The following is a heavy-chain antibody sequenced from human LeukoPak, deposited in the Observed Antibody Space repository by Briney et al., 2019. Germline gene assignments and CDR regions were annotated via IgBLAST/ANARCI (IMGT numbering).Heavy chain of an antibody. CDR1: GFTFSSYA. D-gene: IGHD3-22*01. Sequence: PGRSLRLSCAASGFTFSSYAMHWVRQAPGKGLEWVAVISYDGSNKYYADSVKGRFTISRDNAKNSLYLQMNSLRAEDTALYHCARGTYYYDSSGDPGAFDIWGQGTMVTVSS. CDR3: ARGTYYYDSSGDPGAFDI. CDR2: ISYDGSNK. J-gene: IGHJ3*02. V-gene: IGHV3-30-3*01.